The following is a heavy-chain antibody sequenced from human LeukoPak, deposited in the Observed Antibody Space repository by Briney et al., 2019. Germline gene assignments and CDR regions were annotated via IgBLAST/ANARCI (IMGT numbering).Heavy chain of an antibody. V-gene: IGHV3-23*01. Sequence: GGSLRLSCTASGFAFSVYAMSWLRQPPGKGLEWVSTINANSGTTSYAASVRGRFTISRDSSKNTLYLQLNTLRADDTATYYCAKPISGGLAVTADWFHPWGQGTLVVVSS. CDR1: GFAFSVYA. CDR2: INANSGTT. J-gene: IGHJ5*01. D-gene: IGHD6-19*01. CDR3: AKPISGGLAVTADWFHP.